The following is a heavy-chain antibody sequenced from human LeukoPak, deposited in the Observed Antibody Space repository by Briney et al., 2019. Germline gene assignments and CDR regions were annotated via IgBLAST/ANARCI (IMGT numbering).Heavy chain of an antibody. J-gene: IGHJ3*02. D-gene: IGHD5-18*01. CDR3: ARGPRRGVQLWSDAFDI. V-gene: IGHV4-59*01. CDR2: IYYSGST. CDR1: GGSISSYY. Sequence: SETLSLTCTVSGGSISSYYWSWIRQPPGKGLEWIGYIYYSGSTNYNPSLKSRVTISVDTSKNQFSLKLSSVTAADTAVYYCARGPRRGVQLWSDAFDIWGQGTMVTVSS.